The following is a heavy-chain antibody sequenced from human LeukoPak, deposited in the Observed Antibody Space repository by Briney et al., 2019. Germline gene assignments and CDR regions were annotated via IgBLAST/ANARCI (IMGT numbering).Heavy chain of an antibody. J-gene: IGHJ4*02. D-gene: IGHD5-18*01. Sequence: ASVKVSCKASGYTFTTYGISWVRQAPGQGLEWMGWISAYNGNTNYAQKLQGRVTKTTDTSTSTAYMELRSLRSDDTAVYYCARIYSYGNGVYYFDYWGQGTLVTVSS. CDR2: ISAYNGNT. CDR3: ARIYSYGNGVYYFDY. CDR1: GYTFTTYG. V-gene: IGHV1-18*04.